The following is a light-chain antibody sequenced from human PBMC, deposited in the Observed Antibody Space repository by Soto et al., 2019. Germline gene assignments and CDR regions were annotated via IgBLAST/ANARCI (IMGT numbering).Light chain of an antibody. Sequence: DIQMSQSPSSLSASVGDRFTITCRASQRISTYLNWYQQKPGQSPKLLIYVASLLQSGVPSRFSGSGSGTDFTLTISGLQPEDFATYYCQQSYDTVAITFGQGTRLQ. J-gene: IGKJ5*01. CDR1: QRISTY. V-gene: IGKV1-39*01. CDR3: QQSYDTVAIT. CDR2: VAS.